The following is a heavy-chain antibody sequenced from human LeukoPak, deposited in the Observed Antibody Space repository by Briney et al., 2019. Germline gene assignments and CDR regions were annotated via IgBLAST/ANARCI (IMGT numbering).Heavy chain of an antibody. V-gene: IGHV4-59*08. J-gene: IGHJ4*02. CDR1: GGSISSYY. Sequence: SETLSLTCTVSGGSISSYYWRWIRQPPGKGLERIGYIYYSGSTNYNPSLKSRVTISVDTSKNQFSLKLSSVTAADTAVYYCARLRDPASWSPLDYWGQGTLVTVSS. CDR2: IYYSGST. D-gene: IGHD6-13*01. CDR3: ARLRDPASWSPLDY.